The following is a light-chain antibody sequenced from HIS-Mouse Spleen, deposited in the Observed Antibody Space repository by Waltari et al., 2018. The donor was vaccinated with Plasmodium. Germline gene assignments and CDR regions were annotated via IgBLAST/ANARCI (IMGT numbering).Light chain of an antibody. J-gene: IGKJ1*01. CDR3: QQYNSYSWT. Sequence: DIQMTQSPSTLSASGGARVTITCRASQSISSWLAWYQQKPGKAPKLLIYKASSLESGVPSRFSGSGSGTEFTLTISSLQPDDFATYYCQQYNSYSWTFGQGTKVEIK. CDR1: QSISSW. V-gene: IGKV1-5*03. CDR2: KAS.